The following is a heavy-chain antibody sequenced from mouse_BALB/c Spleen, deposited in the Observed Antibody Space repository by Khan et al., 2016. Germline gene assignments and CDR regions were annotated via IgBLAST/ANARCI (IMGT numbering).Heavy chain of an antibody. D-gene: IGHD1-3*01. CDR3: ARSSGPFYFDY. CDR2: INPNNGAT. CDR1: GYSFTGYY. J-gene: IGHJ2*01. V-gene: IGHV1-42*01. Sequence: VQLQQSGPELVKPGASVQISCKASGYSFTGYYMHWVKQGHVKSLEWIGRINPNNGATSYNQSFKDKASLTVDKSSSTAYMELHSLTSEDSAVYYCARSSGPFYFDYWGQGTTLTVSS.